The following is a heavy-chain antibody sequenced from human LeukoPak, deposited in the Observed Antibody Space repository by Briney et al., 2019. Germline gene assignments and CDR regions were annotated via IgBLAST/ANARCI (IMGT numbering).Heavy chain of an antibody. J-gene: IGHJ4*02. CDR2: INHSGST. Sequence: SETLSLTCAVYGGSFSGHYWSWIRQPPGKGLEWIGEINHSGSTNYNPSLKSRVTISVDTSKNQFSLKLSSVTAADTAVYYCADVDYYGSGSYYNRGQGTLVTVSS. D-gene: IGHD3-10*01. V-gene: IGHV4-34*01. CDR3: ADVDYYGSGSYYN. CDR1: GGSFSGHY.